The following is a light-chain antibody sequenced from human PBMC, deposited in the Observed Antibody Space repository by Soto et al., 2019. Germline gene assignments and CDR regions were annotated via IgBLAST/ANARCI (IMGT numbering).Light chain of an antibody. CDR2: DAS. J-gene: IGKJ5*01. CDR3: QQYNSWPPIT. Sequence: EIVLTQSPATLSLSPGERATLSCRASQTISRYLAWYQQKPGQTPRLLIYDASNRATGVPARFSGSGSETDFTLTISSLQSEDFAVYYCQQYNSWPPITFGQGTRLEIK. V-gene: IGKV3-11*01. CDR1: QTISRY.